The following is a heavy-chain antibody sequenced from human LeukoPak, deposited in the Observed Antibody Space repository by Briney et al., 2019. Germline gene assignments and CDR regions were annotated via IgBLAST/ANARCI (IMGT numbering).Heavy chain of an antibody. CDR2: ISSSGSTI. J-gene: IGHJ3*02. CDR3: ARDSPMVGIDAFDI. V-gene: IGHV3-11*01. D-gene: IGHD1-26*01. Sequence: GGSLRLSCAASGFTFSDYYMSWIRQAPGKGLEWVSYISSSGSTIYYADSVKGRFTISRDNAKNSLYLQMNSPRAEDTAVYYCARDSPMVGIDAFDIWGQGTMVTVSS. CDR1: GFTFSDYY.